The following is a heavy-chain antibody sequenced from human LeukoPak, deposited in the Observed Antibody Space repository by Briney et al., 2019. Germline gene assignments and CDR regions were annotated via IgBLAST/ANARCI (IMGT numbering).Heavy chain of an antibody. V-gene: IGHV3-23*01. CDR1: GFTFSSYG. Sequence: GSLRLSRAASGFTFSSYGMSWVRQASGEGVEGGSAISGSGSGGSAYYADSVKGRFTISRDNSKNTLYLQMNSLRAEDTAVYYCAKRASRNFDDYWGQGTLVTVSS. CDR2: ISGSGSGGSA. J-gene: IGHJ4*02. CDR3: AKRASRNFDDY. D-gene: IGHD2/OR15-2a*01.